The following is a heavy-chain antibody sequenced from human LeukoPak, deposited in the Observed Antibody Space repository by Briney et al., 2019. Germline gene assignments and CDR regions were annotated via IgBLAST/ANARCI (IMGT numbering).Heavy chain of an antibody. D-gene: IGHD3-22*01. CDR1: GFTFSSYG. V-gene: IGHV3-30*18. CDR3: AKASGYPPDY. Sequence: GRSLRLSCAASGFTFSSYGMHWVRQAPGKGLEWVAVISYDGSNKYYADSVKGRFTISRDNSKNTLYLQMNSLRAEDTAVYYCAKASGYPPDYWGQGTLVTVSS. J-gene: IGHJ4*02. CDR2: ISYDGSNK.